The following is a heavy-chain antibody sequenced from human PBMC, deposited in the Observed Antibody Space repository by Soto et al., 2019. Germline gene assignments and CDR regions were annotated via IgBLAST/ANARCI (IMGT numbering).Heavy chain of an antibody. J-gene: IGHJ4*02. V-gene: IGHV4-4*02. CDR2: IYHGGST. D-gene: IGHD3-22*01. CDR3: ARSRGYYDSSGYSYY. CDR1: GGSISSSNW. Sequence: TVSLTCAVSGGSISSSNWWSWVRQPPGKGLEWIGEIYHGGSTNYNPSLKSRVTISVDKSKNQFSLKLSSVTAADTAVYYCARSRGYYDSSGYSYYWGQGTMVTVSS.